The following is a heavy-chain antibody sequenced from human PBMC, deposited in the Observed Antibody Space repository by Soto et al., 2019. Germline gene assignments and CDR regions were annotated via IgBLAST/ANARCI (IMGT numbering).Heavy chain of an antibody. D-gene: IGHD4-17*01. J-gene: IGHJ4*02. CDR1: GFTFSSYG. CDR3: ARSQYGDFLATYYFDY. CDR2: IWYDGSNK. Sequence: GGSLRLSCAASGFTFSSYGMHWVRQAPGKGLEWVAVIWYDGSNKYYADSVKGRFTISRDNSKNTLYLQMNSLRAEDTAVYYCARSQYGDFLATYYFDYWGQGTLVTVSS. V-gene: IGHV3-33*01.